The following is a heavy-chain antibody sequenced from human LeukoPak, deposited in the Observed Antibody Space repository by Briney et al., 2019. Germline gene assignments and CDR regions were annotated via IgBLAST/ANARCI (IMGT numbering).Heavy chain of an antibody. CDR3: AREGPHYDSLDY. CDR2: ISYDGSNK. D-gene: IGHD3-22*01. Sequence: GGSLRLSCAASGFTFSSYAMHWVRQAPGKGLEWVAVISYDGSNKYYADFVKGRFTISRDNSKNTLYLQMNSLRAEDTAVYYCAREGPHYDSLDYWGQGTLVTVSS. CDR1: GFTFSSYA. V-gene: IGHV3-30*04. J-gene: IGHJ4*02.